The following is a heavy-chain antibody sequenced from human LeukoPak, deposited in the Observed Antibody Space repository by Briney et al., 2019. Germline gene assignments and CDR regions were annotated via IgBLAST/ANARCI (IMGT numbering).Heavy chain of an antibody. Sequence: ASVKVSCKASGDTFIPYTFSWVRQAPGQRLEWMGWINTATFNTRYSEKFQGRVTITSDTSASTAYMELSSLRSEDTAIYFCARVNDYIGTYYFDFWGQGTLVTVSS. CDR1: GDTFIPYT. D-gene: IGHD4-11*01. CDR2: INTATFNT. J-gene: IGHJ4*02. V-gene: IGHV1-3*04. CDR3: ARVNDYIGTYYFDF.